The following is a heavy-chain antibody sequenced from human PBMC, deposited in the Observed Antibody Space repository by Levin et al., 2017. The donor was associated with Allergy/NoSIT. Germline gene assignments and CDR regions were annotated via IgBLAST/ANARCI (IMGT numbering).Heavy chain of an antibody. CDR3: ARISTGDRPWFDP. J-gene: IGHJ5*02. CDR2: IKGDGSDQ. V-gene: IGHV3-7*03. D-gene: IGHD2/OR15-2a*01. Sequence: PGGSLRLSCAASGFSFSDYWMAWVRQPPGKGLEWVANIKGDGSDQYYMDSVRGRFTISRDNAKNSLYLQMHSLRADEDTAVYYCARISTGDRPWFDPWGQGTLVTVSS. CDR1: GFSFSDYW.